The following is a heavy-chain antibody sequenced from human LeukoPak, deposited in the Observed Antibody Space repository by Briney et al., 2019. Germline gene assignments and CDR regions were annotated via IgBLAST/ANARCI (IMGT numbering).Heavy chain of an antibody. V-gene: IGHV1-69*05. CDR3: ARDRYYYGSGSYDY. D-gene: IGHD3-10*01. CDR1: GGTFSSYA. J-gene: IGHJ4*02. CDR2: IIPIFGTA. Sequence: GASVKVSCKASGGTFSSYAISWVRQSPGQGLEWMGGIIPIFGTANYAQKFQGRVTITTDESTSTAYMELSSLRSEDTAVYHCARDRYYYGSGSYDYWGQGTLVTVSS.